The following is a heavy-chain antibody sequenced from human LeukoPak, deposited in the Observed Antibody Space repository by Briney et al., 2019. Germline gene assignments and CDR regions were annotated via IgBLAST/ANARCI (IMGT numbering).Heavy chain of an antibody. V-gene: IGHV3-30*18. CDR3: AKEVAGTAFDI. D-gene: IGHD6-19*01. CDR2: ISYDGSNK. J-gene: IGHJ3*02. Sequence: DPGGSLRLSCAASGFTFSSYGMHWVRQAPGKGLEWVAVISYDGSNKYYADSVKGRFTISRDNSKNTLYLQMNSLRAEDTAVYYCAKEVAGTAFDIWGQGTMVTVSS. CDR1: GFTFSSYG.